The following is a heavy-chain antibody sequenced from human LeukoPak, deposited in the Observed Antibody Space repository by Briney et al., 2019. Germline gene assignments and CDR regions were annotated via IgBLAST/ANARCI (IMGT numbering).Heavy chain of an antibody. CDR1: GYTFTSYY. CDR3: ARGGRGLWDYGSGIRRRFDY. Sequence: ASVKVSCKASGYTFTSYYMHWVRQAPGQGLEWMGIINPSVGSTSYAQKFQGRVTMTRDTSTSTVYMELSSLRSEDMAVYYCARGGRGLWDYGSGIRRRFDYWGQGTLVTVSS. V-gene: IGHV1-46*01. CDR2: INPSVGST. D-gene: IGHD3-10*01. J-gene: IGHJ4*02.